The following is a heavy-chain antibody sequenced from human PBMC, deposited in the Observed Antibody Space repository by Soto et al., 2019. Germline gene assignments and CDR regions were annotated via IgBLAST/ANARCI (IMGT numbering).Heavy chain of an antibody. Sequence: PGGSLRLSCAASGFTFSNAWMNWVRQAPGKGLEWVGRIKSKTDGETTDYAAPVKGRFTISRDDSKNTLYLQMNSLKTEDTAVYYLTTLLLWCGVPGYWARGTLVTGSS. D-gene: IGHD3-10*01. CDR3: TTLLLWCGVPGY. CDR1: GFTFSNAW. J-gene: IGHJ4*02. CDR2: IKSKTDGETT. V-gene: IGHV3-15*07.